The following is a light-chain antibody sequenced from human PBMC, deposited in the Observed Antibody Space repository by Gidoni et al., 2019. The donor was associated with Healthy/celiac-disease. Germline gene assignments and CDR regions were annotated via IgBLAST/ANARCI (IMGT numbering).Light chain of an antibody. J-gene: IGLJ2*01. CDR2: EVS. CDR1: SRDVGGYNY. Sequence: QSALTQPPSPSGSPGQSVTISCTGTSRDVGGYNYVSWYQQHPGKAPKLMIYEVSKRPSGVPDRFSGSKSGNMATLTVCRLQAEDEADYYCSSYASSNKVFGGGTKLTVL. V-gene: IGLV2-8*01. CDR3: SSYASSNKV.